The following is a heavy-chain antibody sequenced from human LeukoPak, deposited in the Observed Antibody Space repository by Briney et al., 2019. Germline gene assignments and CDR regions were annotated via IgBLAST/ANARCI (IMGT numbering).Heavy chain of an antibody. CDR3: AKNTVSGGHYQYYMDV. D-gene: IGHD4-11*01. V-gene: IGHV3-23*01. J-gene: IGHJ6*03. CDR1: GITFSSYA. Sequence: GGSLRLSCAASGITFSSYAMSWVRQAPGKGLEWVSSISGSGGISYHADSVKGRFTISRDNPKNTLFLQMNSLRAEDTAVYYCAKNTVSGGHYQYYMDVWGKGTTVTVSS. CDR2: ISGSGGIS.